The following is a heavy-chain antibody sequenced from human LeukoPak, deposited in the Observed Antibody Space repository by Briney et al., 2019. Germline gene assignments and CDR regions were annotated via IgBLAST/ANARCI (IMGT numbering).Heavy chain of an antibody. J-gene: IGHJ4*02. D-gene: IGHD3-16*01. CDR1: GGSISSTN. V-gene: IGHV3-23*01. CDR2: ISGSGGST. Sequence: PSGTLSLTCGVSGGSISSTNWWSWVRQPPGQGLEWVSLISGSGGSTYYADSVKGRFTISRDNSKNTVYLRMNSLRAEDTAVYYCAKEGPGGGGYFDDWGQGTLVTVSS. CDR3: AKEGPGGGGYFDD.